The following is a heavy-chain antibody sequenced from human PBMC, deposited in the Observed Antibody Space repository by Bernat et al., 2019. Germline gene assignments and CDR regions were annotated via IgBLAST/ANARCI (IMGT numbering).Heavy chain of an antibody. D-gene: IGHD6-6*01. CDR3: AHRRPGDSSSFRYFDY. J-gene: IGHJ4*02. V-gene: IGHV2-5*08. CDR2: IDWDDDK. CDR1: GFSLSTSGMC. Sequence: QVTLRESGPALVKPTQTLTLTCTFSGFSLSTSGMCVSWIRQPPGKALEWLARIDWDDDKRYSPSLNNRLTITKDTSKNQVVLTMTNMDPVDTATYYCAHRRPGDSSSFRYFDYWGQGTLVTVSS.